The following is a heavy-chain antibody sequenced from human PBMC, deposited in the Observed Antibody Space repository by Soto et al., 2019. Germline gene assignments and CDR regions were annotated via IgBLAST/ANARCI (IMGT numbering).Heavy chain of an antibody. Sequence: GGSLRLSCVGSGFTFSSFEMNWVRQTPGKGLEWLSYIGRSGETIYYADSVKGRFTISRDNAKRPLFLQMNGLRDEDTGIYYCARDSRGGAARRPTFYYWGRGTLVTVSS. CDR2: IGRSGETI. D-gene: IGHD6-6*01. CDR3: ARDSRGGAARRPTFYY. J-gene: IGHJ4*02. V-gene: IGHV3-48*03. CDR1: GFTFSSFE.